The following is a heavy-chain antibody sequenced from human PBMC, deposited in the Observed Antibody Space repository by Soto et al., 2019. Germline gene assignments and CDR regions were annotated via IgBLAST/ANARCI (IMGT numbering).Heavy chain of an antibody. CDR2: IIPIFGTA. V-gene: IGHV1-69*01. CDR3: ARGNLGLSRYYYYGMDV. Sequence: QVQLVQSGAEVKKPGSSVKVSCKASGGTFSSYAISWVRQAPGQGLEWMGGIIPIFGTANYAQKFQGRVKITADESKSTADMELSSLRSEDTAVYYCARGNLGLSRYYYYGMDVWGQGTTVTVSS. CDR1: GGTFSSYA. D-gene: IGHD7-27*01. J-gene: IGHJ6*02.